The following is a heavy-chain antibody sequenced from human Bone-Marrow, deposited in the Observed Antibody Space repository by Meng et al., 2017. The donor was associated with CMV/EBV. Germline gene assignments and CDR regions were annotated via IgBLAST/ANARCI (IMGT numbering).Heavy chain of an antibody. V-gene: IGHV1-2*02. CDR3: ARDLKTRAANYYYYYGMDV. D-gene: IGHD6-13*01. CDR1: GYTFTGYY. CDR2: INPNSGGT. J-gene: IGHJ6*02. Sequence: ASVKVSCKASGYTFTGYYMHWVRQAPGQGLEWMGWINPNSGGTNYAQKFQGRVTMTRDTSISTAYMELSRLRSDDTAVYYCARDLKTRAANYYYYYGMDVWGQGTTVTVSS.